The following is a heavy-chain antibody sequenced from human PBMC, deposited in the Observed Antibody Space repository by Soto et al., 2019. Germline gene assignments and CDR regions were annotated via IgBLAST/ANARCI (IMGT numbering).Heavy chain of an antibody. J-gene: IGHJ5*02. Sequence: HPVGSLILSCSSSVFTFISYAMTLFLQAPGKGLEWVSAISGSGGYTYYADSVKCRFTISRDNSRNTLYLQMNSLRAEDTAVYYCASGSGSYKKYKWFEPWGKGTVVNVSS. V-gene: IGHV3-23*01. CDR1: VFTFISYA. D-gene: IGHD3-10*01. CDR3: ASGSGSYKKYKWFEP. CDR2: ISGSGGYT.